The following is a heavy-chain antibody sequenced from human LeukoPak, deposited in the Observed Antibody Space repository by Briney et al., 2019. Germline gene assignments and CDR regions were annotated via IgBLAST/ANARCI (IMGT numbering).Heavy chain of an antibody. CDR3: ARDRGSFGVVSAFDY. Sequence: GGSLRLSCADSGFTFSIYNMNWVRQAPGKGLEGVSSISSRSTYIYYADSVKGRFTISRDNAKNSLYLQMNSLRAEDTAVYYCARDRGSFGVVSAFDYWGQGTLVTVSA. CDR2: ISSRSTYI. V-gene: IGHV3-21*01. CDR1: GFTFSIYN. J-gene: IGHJ4*02. D-gene: IGHD3-3*01.